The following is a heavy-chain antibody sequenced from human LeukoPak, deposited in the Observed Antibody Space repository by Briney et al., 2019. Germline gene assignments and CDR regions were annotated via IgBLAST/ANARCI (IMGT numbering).Heavy chain of an antibody. Sequence: PGGSLRLSCAASGFTFSNYEMDWVRQAPGKRLEWVSYISGSGNTMYYADSVKGRFTISRDNAKDSLSLQSNSLRVEDTAVYYCARDAGIDGTDFDYWGQGVLVTVSS. CDR1: GFTFSNYE. V-gene: IGHV3-48*03. CDR2: ISGSGNTM. CDR3: ARDAGIDGTDFDY. J-gene: IGHJ4*02. D-gene: IGHD5-24*01.